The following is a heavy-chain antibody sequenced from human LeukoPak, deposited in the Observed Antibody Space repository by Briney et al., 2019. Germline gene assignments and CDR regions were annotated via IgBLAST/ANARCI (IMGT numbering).Heavy chain of an antibody. CDR3: AKDPGIAAAGT. V-gene: IGHV3-30*18. D-gene: IGHD6-13*01. Sequence: GGSLRLSCAASGFTFSSYGMHWVRQAPGKGLEWVAVISYDGSNKYYADSAKGRFTISRDNSKNTLYLQMNSLRAEDTAVYYCAKDPGIAAAGTWGQGTLVTVSS. CDR1: GFTFSSYG. CDR2: ISYDGSNK. J-gene: IGHJ5*02.